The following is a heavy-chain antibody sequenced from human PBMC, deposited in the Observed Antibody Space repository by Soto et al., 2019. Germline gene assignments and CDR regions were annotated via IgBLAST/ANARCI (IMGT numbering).Heavy chain of an antibody. Sequence: PGQGLEWMGGIIPIFGTANYAQKFQGRVTITADESTSTAYMELSSLRSEDTAVYYCARALRHWDSGFDPWGQGTLVTVSS. J-gene: IGHJ5*02. CDR2: IIPIFGTA. CDR3: ARALRHWDSGFDP. D-gene: IGHD3-10*01. V-gene: IGHV1-69*01.